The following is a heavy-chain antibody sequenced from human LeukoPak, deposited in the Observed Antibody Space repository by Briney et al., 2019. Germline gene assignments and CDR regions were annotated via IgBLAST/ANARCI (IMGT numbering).Heavy chain of an antibody. D-gene: IGHD1-1*01. V-gene: IGHV1-69*05. Sequence: SVKVSCKASGGTFSGYAISWVRQAPGQGLEWMGGIIPIFGTANYAQKFQGRVTITTDESTSTAYMELSSLRSEDTAVYYCAGTALPTYYYYYYYMDVWGKGTTVTVSS. J-gene: IGHJ6*03. CDR2: IIPIFGTA. CDR1: GGTFSGYA. CDR3: AGTALPTYYYYYYYMDV.